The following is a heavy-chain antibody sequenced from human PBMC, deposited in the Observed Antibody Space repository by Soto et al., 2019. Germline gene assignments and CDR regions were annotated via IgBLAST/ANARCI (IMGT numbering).Heavy chain of an antibody. Sequence: QVQLQQWGAGLLKPSETLSLTCAVYGGSFSGYYWSWIRQPPGKGLEWIGEINHSGSTNYNPSLKSRVTISVDTSKNQFSLKLSSVTAADTAVYYCARGLSDYGGNGRCFDYWGQGTLVTVSS. CDR2: INHSGST. D-gene: IGHD4-17*01. CDR1: GGSFSGYY. V-gene: IGHV4-34*01. J-gene: IGHJ4*02. CDR3: ARGLSDYGGNGRCFDY.